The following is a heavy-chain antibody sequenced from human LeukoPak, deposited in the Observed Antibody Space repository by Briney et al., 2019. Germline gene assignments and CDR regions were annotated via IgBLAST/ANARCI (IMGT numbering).Heavy chain of an antibody. V-gene: IGHV3-30*03. Sequence: GGSLRLSCAASGFTFSSYGMHWVRQAPGKGLEWVAVISYDGSNKYYADSVKGRFTISRDNSKNTLYLQMNSLRAEDTAVYYCARDSGYSYGYVSYWGQGTLVTVSS. CDR2: ISYDGSNK. D-gene: IGHD5-18*01. CDR3: ARDSGYSYGYVSY. J-gene: IGHJ4*02. CDR1: GFTFSSYG.